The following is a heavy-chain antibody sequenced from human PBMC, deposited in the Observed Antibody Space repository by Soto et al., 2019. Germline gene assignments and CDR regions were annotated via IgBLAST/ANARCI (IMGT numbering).Heavy chain of an antibody. CDR1: GGPISSYY. CDR2: IYYSGST. CDR3: ARQIVVVVAAPFDP. Sequence: SETLSLTCTVSGGPISSYYWSWIRQPPGKGLEWIGYIYYSGSTNYNPSLKSRVTISVDTSKNQFSLKLSSVTAADTAVYYCARQIVVVVAAPFDPWGQGTLVTVSS. V-gene: IGHV4-59*01. D-gene: IGHD2-15*01. J-gene: IGHJ5*02.